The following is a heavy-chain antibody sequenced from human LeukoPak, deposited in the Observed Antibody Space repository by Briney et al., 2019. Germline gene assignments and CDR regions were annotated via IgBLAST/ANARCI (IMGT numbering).Heavy chain of an antibody. CDR1: GYTFTGYY. D-gene: IGHD4-17*01. V-gene: IGHV1-2*02. CDR2: INPNSGGT. CDR3: AAELYGVYTDCCTFHL. Sequence: ASVKVSCKASGYTFTGYYMHWMRQAPGQGLEWMGWINPNSGGTNYAQKFQGRVTMTRDTSISTAYMELSRLRSDDTAVYYCAAELYGVYTDCCTFHLWGQGTLVTVSS. J-gene: IGHJ3*01.